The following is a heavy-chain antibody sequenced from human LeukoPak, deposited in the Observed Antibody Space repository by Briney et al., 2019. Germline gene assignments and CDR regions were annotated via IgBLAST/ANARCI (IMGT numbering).Heavy chain of an antibody. CDR1: GFSLSTSGVG. CDR2: IYWNDDK. CDR3: AHRVVVVIEGAFDI. Sequence: SGPTLVNPTQTLTLTCTFSGFSLSTSGVGVGWIRQPPGKALEWLALIYWNDDKRYSPSLKSRLTITKDTSKNQVVLTMTNMDPVDTATYYCAHRVVVVIEGAFDIWGQGTMVTVSS. V-gene: IGHV2-5*01. D-gene: IGHD3-22*01. J-gene: IGHJ3*02.